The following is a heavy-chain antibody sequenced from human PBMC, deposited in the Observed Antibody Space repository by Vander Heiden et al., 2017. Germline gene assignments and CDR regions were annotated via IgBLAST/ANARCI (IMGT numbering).Heavy chain of an antibody. CDR3: AKDPEALLWFGELLYFDY. CDR1: GLTFSSYA. D-gene: IGHD3-10*01. J-gene: IGHJ4*02. CDR2: ISGSGGST. V-gene: IGHV3-23*01. Sequence: EVQLLESGGCLVQPGGSLRPSGPASGLTFSSYAVSWVRQATGKGLEWVSAISGSGGSTYYAQSVQGWFTISRDNSKNTLYLQMNSLRAEDTAVYYCAKDPEALLWFGELLYFDYWGQGTLVTVSS.